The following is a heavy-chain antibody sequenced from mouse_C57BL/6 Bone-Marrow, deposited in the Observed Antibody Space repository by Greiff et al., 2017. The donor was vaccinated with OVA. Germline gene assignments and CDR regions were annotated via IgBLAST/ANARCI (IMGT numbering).Heavy chain of an antibody. CDR1: GFTFSSYG. D-gene: IGHD1-1*01. V-gene: IGHV5-6*01. Sequence: EVQRVESGGDLVKPGGSLKLSCAASGFTFSSYGMSWVRQTPDKRLEWVATISSGGSYTYYPDSVKGRFTISRDNAKNTLYLQMSSLKSEDTAMYYCARFRKIFYYGSSYWYFDVWGTGTTVTVSS. CDR3: ARFRKIFYYGSSYWYFDV. CDR2: ISSGGSYT. J-gene: IGHJ1*03.